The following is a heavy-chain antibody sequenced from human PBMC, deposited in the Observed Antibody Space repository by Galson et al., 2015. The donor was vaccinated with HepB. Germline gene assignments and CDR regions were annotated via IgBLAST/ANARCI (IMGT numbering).Heavy chain of an antibody. J-gene: IGHJ6*02. V-gene: IGHV1-24*01. CDR2: FDPEDGET. CDR1: GYTLPELS. CDR3: ATDRGATMVRGVIGYYYYYGMDV. D-gene: IGHD3-10*01. Sequence: PVKVSCKVSGYTLPELSMHWVRQAPGKGLEWMGGFDPEDGETIYAQKFQGRVTMTEDTSTDTAYVELSSLRSEDTAVYYCATDRGATMVRGVIGYYYYYGMDVWGQGTTVTVSS.